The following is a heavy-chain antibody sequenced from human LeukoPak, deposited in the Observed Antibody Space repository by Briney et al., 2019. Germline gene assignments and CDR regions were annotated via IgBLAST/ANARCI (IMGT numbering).Heavy chain of an antibody. CDR2: IYYSGST. Sequence: SEALSLTCTVSGGSISSYYWSWIRQPPGKGLEWIGYIYYSGSTNYNPSLKSRVTISVDTSKNQFSLKLSSVTAADTAVYYCARAEGYSYAPGYWGQGTLVTVSS. V-gene: IGHV4-59*01. J-gene: IGHJ4*02. CDR3: ARAEGYSYAPGY. CDR1: GGSISSYY. D-gene: IGHD5-18*01.